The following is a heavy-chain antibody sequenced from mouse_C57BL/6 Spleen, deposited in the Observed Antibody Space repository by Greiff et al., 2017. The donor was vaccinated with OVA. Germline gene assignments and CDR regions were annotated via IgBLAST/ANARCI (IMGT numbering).Heavy chain of an antibody. CDR1: GFTFSSYA. V-gene: IGHV5-4*01. D-gene: IGHD2-1*01. CDR2: ISDGGSYT. Sequence: EVHLVESGGGLVKPGGSLKLSCAASGFTFSSYAMSWVRQTPEKRLEWVATISDGGSYTYYPDTVKGRFTISRDNATNNLYLQMSHLKSEDTAMYYCAIAVYGNYGAMDYWGQGTSVTVSS. J-gene: IGHJ4*01. CDR3: AIAVYGNYGAMDY.